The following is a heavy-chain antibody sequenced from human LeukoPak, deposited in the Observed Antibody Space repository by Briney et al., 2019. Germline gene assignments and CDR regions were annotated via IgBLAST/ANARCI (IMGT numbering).Heavy chain of an antibody. D-gene: IGHD3-3*01. Sequence: GGSLRLSCAASGFTFSSYNMNWVRQAPGKGLEWVSSITSSSTYVYYADSVKGRFTISRDNARNSLYLQMSSLRAEDTAIYYCARDYDRYYMDVWGKGTTVTVSS. CDR3: ARDYDRYYMDV. CDR1: GFTFSSYN. V-gene: IGHV3-21*01. CDR2: ITSSSTYV. J-gene: IGHJ6*03.